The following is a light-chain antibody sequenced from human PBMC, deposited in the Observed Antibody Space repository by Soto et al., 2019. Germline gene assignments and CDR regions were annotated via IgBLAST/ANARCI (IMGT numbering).Light chain of an antibody. CDR2: GGN. CDR3: QSYDISLNNYG. V-gene: IGLV1-40*01. J-gene: IGLJ1*01. Sequence: QSVLTQPPSVSGAPGQAGTISCAGGSSNIGAPYDVHWYLHLPGTAPKLLLYGGNNRPSGVPDRFSGSRSGTSASLAITGLQAEDEADYYSQSYDISLNNYGCATGTKVTVL. CDR1: SSNIGAPYD.